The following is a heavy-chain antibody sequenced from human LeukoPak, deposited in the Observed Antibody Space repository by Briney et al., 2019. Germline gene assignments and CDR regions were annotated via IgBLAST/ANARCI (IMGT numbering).Heavy chain of an antibody. CDR1: GFTFSSYG. D-gene: IGHD5-12*01. CDR2: IWYDGSNK. J-gene: IGHJ4*02. V-gene: IGHV3-33*01. Sequence: GGSLRLSCAASGFTFSSYGMHWVRQAPGKGLEWVAVIWYDGSNKYYADSVKGRFTISRDNSKNTLYLQMNSLGAEDTAVYYCARDGIGSGYDYLDYWGQGTLVTVSS. CDR3: ARDGIGSGYDYLDY.